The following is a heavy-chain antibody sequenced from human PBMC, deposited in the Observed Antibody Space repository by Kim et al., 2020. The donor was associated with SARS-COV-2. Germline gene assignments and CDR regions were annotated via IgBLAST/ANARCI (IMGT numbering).Heavy chain of an antibody. CDR1: GYTFTSYG. V-gene: IGHV1-18*04. Sequence: ASVKVSCKASGYTFTSYGISWVRQAPGQGLEWMGWISAYNGNTNYAQKLQGRVTMTTDTSTSTAYMELRSLRSDDTAVYYCARGVLAEQWLVRYGMDVWGQGTTVTVSS. J-gene: IGHJ6*02. CDR2: ISAYNGNT. CDR3: ARGVLAEQWLVRYGMDV. D-gene: IGHD6-19*01.